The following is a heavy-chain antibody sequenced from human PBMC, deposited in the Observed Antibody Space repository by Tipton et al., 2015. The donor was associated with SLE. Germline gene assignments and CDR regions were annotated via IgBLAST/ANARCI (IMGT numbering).Heavy chain of an antibody. V-gene: IGHV3-72*01. J-gene: IGHJ4*02. D-gene: IGHD3-3*01. CDR3: ARAEYDLGDS. CDR1: GFTFDDFG. CDR2: SRNKANSYTT. Sequence: SLRLSCAASGFTFDDFGMNWVRQAPGKGLEWVGRSRNKANSYTTEYAASVKGRFTISRDDSKNSLYLQMNSLKTEDTAVYYCARAEYDLGDSWGQGTLVTVSS.